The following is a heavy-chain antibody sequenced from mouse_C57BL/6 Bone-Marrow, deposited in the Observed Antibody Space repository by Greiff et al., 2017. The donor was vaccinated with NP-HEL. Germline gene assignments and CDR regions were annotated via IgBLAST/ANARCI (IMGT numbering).Heavy chain of an antibody. CDR2: IYPGDGDT. CDR1: GYAFSSSW. D-gene: IGHD1-1*01. J-gene: IGHJ2*01. V-gene: IGHV1-82*01. CDR3: ASLYGPHYFDY. Sequence: QVQLQQSGPELVKPGASVKISCKASGYAFSSSWMNWVKQRPGKGLEWIGRIYPGDGDTNYNGKFKGKATLTADKSSSTAYMQLSSLTSEDSAVYFGASLYGPHYFDYGGQGTTLTVSS.